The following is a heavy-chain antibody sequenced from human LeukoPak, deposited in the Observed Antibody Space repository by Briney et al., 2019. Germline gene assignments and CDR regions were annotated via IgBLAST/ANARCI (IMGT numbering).Heavy chain of an antibody. Sequence: ASVNLSCKASAYTFTGNYIHWVRHALGQGLGWMGWFTPNSGGTNYAQKFHGSVTMIRDTSISTAYMELSRLRSDDTAVYYCARDLRIRKNYYGSGSSFDPWGQGTLVTVSS. CDR2: FTPNSGGT. D-gene: IGHD3-10*01. V-gene: IGHV1-2*02. CDR1: AYTFTGNY. CDR3: ARDLRIRKNYYGSGSSFDP. J-gene: IGHJ5*02.